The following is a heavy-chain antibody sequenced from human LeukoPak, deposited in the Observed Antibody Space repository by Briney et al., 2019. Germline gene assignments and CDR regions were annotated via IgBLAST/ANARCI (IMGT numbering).Heavy chain of an antibody. CDR3: TRRYNYDSSGYYYVRDAFDI. D-gene: IGHD3-22*01. V-gene: IGHV3-49*04. CDR2: IRSKAYGGTT. J-gene: IGHJ3*02. CDR1: GFTFCDFV. Sequence: GGSLRLSCTASGFTFCDFVMSWVAQAPGKGLEGVGFIRSKAYGGTTINAASVKGRFTISRDDSRSIAYLQMNSLKTEDTAVYYCTRRYNYDSSGYYYVRDAFDIWGQGTMVTVSS.